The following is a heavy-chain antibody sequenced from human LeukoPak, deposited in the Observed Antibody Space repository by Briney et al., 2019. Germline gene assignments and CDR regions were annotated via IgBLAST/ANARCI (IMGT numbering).Heavy chain of an antibody. CDR3: ARGHGDSSGYLRINWFDP. V-gene: IGHV3-21*01. CDR2: ISSSSSYI. J-gene: IGHJ5*02. D-gene: IGHD3-22*01. CDR1: GFTFSSYS. Sequence: PGGSLRLSCAASGFTFSSYSMNWVRQAPGKGLEWVSSISSSSSYIYYADSVKGRFTISRDNSKNTLYLQMNSLRAEDTAVYYCARGHGDSSGYLRINWFDPWGQGTLVTVSS.